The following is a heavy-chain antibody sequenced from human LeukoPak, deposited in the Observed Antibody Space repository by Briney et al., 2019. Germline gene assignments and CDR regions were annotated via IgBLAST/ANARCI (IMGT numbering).Heavy chain of an antibody. CDR3: ARDNGGRWRVRAYYYKVRAV. CDR1: GFTVSSNY. Sequence: PGGSLRLSCAASGFTVSSNYMSWVRQAPGKGLEWVSVIYSGGSTYYADSVKGRFTISRDNSKNTLYLQMNSLRAEDTAVYYCARDNGGRWRVRAYYYKVRAVWGKGTRVTASS. V-gene: IGHV3-66*02. CDR2: IYSGGST. J-gene: IGHJ6*03. D-gene: IGHD6-19*01.